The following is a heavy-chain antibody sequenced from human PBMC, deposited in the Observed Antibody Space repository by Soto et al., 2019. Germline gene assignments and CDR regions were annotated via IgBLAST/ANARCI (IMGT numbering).Heavy chain of an antibody. V-gene: IGHV1-3*01. J-gene: IGHJ4*02. CDR3: ARGCTNGVCFTIDY. D-gene: IGHD2-8*01. CDR1: GYTFTSYA. CDR2: INAGNGNT. Sequence: ASVKVSCKASGYTFTSYAMHWVLQAPGQRLEWMGWINAGNGNTKYSQKFQGRVTITRDTSASTAYMELSSLRSEDTAVYYCARGCTNGVCFTIDYWGQGTLVTVSS.